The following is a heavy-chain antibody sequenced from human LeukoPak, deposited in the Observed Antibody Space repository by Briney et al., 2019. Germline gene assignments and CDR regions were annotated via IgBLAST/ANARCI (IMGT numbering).Heavy chain of an antibody. CDR2: IIPIFGTA. D-gene: IGHD3-22*01. CDR3: ASFPFGGSGYYFPIDY. V-gene: IGHV1-69*13. Sequence: SVKVSCKASGGTFSSYAISWVRQAPGQGLEWMGGIIPIFGTANYAQKFQGRVTITADESTSTAYMELSSLRSEDTAVYYCASFPFGGSGYYFPIDYWGQGTLVTVSS. CDR1: GGTFSSYA. J-gene: IGHJ4*02.